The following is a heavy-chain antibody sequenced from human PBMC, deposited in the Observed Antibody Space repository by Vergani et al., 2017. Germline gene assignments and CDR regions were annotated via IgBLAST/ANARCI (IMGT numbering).Heavy chain of an antibody. D-gene: IGHD1-1*01. CDR3: ARHTTYTDS. V-gene: IGHV5-51*01. J-gene: IGHJ4*02. CDR1: EYSFGNYW. Sequence: EVELVQSGPEMRKPGASLKLSCKGSEYSFGNYWLGWVRQMPGKGLEWMGIIYPADSDTRYSPSFQGPVTISADKSISTAFLQWDSLKASDTALYYCARHTTYTDSWGQGTLVTVSS. CDR2: IYPADSDT.